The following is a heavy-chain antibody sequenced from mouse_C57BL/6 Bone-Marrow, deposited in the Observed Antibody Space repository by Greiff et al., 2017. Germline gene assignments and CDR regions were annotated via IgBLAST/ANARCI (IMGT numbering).Heavy chain of an antibody. Sequence: EVQLQESGGGLVKPGGSLKLSCAASGFTFGSYAMSWVRQTPEKRLEWVATISDGGSYTYYPDNVKGRFTISRDNAKNNLYLQMSHLKSEDTAMYYCARDRRGLRRGFAYWGQGTLVTVSA. J-gene: IGHJ3*01. CDR3: ARDRRGLRRGFAY. CDR2: ISDGGSYT. D-gene: IGHD2-4*01. CDR1: GFTFGSYA. V-gene: IGHV5-4*01.